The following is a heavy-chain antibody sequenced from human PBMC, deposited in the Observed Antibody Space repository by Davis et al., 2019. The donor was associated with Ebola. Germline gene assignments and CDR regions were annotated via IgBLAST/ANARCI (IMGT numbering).Heavy chain of an antibody. CDR2: IIPVFRTA. CDR1: GDTLTSYA. J-gene: IGHJ4*02. Sequence: AASVKVPCKAVGDTLTSYAMTWVRQVPGQGLEWMGGIIPVFRTANYAQKFQGRVIMTRDTATSTVYMELRSLRSDDTAVYYCARAQLPTTSDHWGQGTLVTVSS. D-gene: IGHD1-1*01. V-gene: IGHV1-69*05. CDR3: ARAQLPTTSDH.